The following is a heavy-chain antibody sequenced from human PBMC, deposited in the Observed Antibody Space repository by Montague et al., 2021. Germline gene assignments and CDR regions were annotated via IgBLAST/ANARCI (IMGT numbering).Heavy chain of an antibody. V-gene: IGHV3-9*01. D-gene: IGHD3-3*01. CDR1: GFIFNNYV. Sequence: SLRLSCAASGFIFNNYVMNWVRQAPGKGLEWVSGINGNSINIDYADSVKGRFTISRDNAKNSLYLQMNSLRAEDTAFYYCVKDTRDYYPDFWGQGIPVTVSS. CDR2: INGNSINI. J-gene: IGHJ4*02. CDR3: VKDTRDYYPDF.